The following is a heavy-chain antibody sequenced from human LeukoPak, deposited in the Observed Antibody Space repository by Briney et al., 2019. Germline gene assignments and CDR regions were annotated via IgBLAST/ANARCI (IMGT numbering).Heavy chain of an antibody. Sequence: GRSLRLSCAASGFTFDDYAMHWVRQAPGKGLEWVSGISWNSGSIGYADSVKGRFTISRDNAKNSLYLQMNSLRAEDTAVYYCAREWGGYCSGGSCYSFDYWGQGTLVTVSS. D-gene: IGHD2-15*01. CDR1: GFTFDDYA. CDR2: ISWNSGSI. V-gene: IGHV3-9*01. CDR3: AREWGGYCSGGSCYSFDY. J-gene: IGHJ4*02.